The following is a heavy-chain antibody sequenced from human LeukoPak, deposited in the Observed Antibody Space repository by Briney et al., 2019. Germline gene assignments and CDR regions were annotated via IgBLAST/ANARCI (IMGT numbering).Heavy chain of an antibody. Sequence: GGSLRLSCAASGFTFSSYWMHWVRHAPGKGLEWVSGISWNSGSIDYADSVKGRFTISRDNAKNSLYLQMNSLRAEDMALYYCVRGNYYDSSGYLTEGDYWGQGTPVTVSS. D-gene: IGHD3-22*01. CDR3: VRGNYYDSSGYLTEGDY. CDR1: GFTFSSYW. CDR2: ISWNSGSI. J-gene: IGHJ4*02. V-gene: IGHV3-9*03.